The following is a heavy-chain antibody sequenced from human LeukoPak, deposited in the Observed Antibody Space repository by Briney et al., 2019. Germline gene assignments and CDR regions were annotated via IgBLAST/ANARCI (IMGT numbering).Heavy chain of an antibody. CDR2: ISYDGSDK. D-gene: IGHD2-8*02. Sequence: GGSLRLSCAASGFTFSAYAMHWVRQAPGKGLEWVALISYDGSDKYYAGSVKGRFTISRDNSKNTLYLQMNSLRADDTAVYYRAKSLRGTGLNAFDIWGQGTMVTVSS. CDR3: AKSLRGTGLNAFDI. V-gene: IGHV3-30*18. CDR1: GFTFSAYA. J-gene: IGHJ3*02.